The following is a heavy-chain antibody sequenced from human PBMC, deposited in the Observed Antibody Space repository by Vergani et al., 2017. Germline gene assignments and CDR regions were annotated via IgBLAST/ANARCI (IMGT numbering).Heavy chain of an antibody. CDR3: AGQGPGSGWSPGDFDD. CDR1: ADSISSGSYY. D-gene: IGHD6-19*01. Sequence: QLQLQQSGPGLVKPSETLFLTCTVSADSISSGSYYWGWSRQPPGKSLEWIGSIYYSGLTYYNPSLKSRVAISVDTSKNKFSLKVTSVTAADTAVYFCAGQGPGSGWSPGDFDDWGQGILVTVSS. V-gene: IGHV4-39*01. J-gene: IGHJ4*02. CDR2: IYYSGLT.